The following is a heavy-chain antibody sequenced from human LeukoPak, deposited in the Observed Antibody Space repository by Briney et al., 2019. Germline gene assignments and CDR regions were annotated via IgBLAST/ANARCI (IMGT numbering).Heavy chain of an antibody. D-gene: IGHD3-10*01. CDR1: GYTFTSYG. CDR3: ARALRGGDYYGSGSPPGY. Sequence: ASVKVSCKASGYTFTSYGITWLRQAPGQGLEWMGWISAYNGNTNYAQKLQGRVTMTTDTSTSTAYMELRSLRSDDTAVYYCARALRGGDYYGSGSPPGYWGQGTLVTVSS. V-gene: IGHV1-18*01. J-gene: IGHJ4*02. CDR2: ISAYNGNT.